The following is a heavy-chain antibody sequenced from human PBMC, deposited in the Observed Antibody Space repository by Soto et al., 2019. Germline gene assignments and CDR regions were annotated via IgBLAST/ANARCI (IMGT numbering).Heavy chain of an antibody. CDR3: ARAKGIAVAGTQGGMDV. CDR1: GYTFTSYY. J-gene: IGHJ6*02. Sequence: ASVKVSCKASGYTFTSYYMHWVRQAPGRGLEWMGIINPSGGSTSYAQKFQGRVTMTRDTSTSTVYMELSSLRSEDTAVYYCARAKGIAVAGTQGGMDVWGQGTTVTVSS. D-gene: IGHD6-19*01. CDR2: INPSGGST. V-gene: IGHV1-46*01.